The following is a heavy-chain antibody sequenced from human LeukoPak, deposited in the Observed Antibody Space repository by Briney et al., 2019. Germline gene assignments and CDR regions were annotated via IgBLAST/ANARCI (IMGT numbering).Heavy chain of an antibody. D-gene: IGHD3-10*01. CDR3: VGAFLPYGSGSYFDY. CDR2: INQDGNDK. V-gene: IGHV3-7*01. Sequence: GGSLRLSCAASEFTFRSYWMSWVRQAPGKGLEWVANINQDGNDKRYVDSVKGRFTISRDNANNSLYVQMNSLRVEDTAVYYCVGAFLPYGSGSYFDYWGQGTLVTVSS. CDR1: EFTFRSYW. J-gene: IGHJ4*02.